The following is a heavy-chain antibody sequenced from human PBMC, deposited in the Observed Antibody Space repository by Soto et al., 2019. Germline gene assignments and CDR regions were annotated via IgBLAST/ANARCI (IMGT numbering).Heavy chain of an antibody. CDR3: ARTWGSTNVY. Sequence: SETLSLTCVVSGASLSSYYWSWIRQPPGKGLEWIGYIYYSGSTNYNPSLKSRVTISVDTSKNQFSLKLSSVTAADTAVYYCARTWGSTNVYWGRGTLVTVSS. D-gene: IGHD3-16*01. CDR2: IYYSGST. J-gene: IGHJ4*02. V-gene: IGHV4-59*01. CDR1: GASLSSYY.